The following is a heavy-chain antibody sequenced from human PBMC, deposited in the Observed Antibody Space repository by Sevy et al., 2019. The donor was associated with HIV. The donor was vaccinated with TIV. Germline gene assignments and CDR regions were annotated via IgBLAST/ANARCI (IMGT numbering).Heavy chain of an antibody. V-gene: IGHV1-69*04. CDR2: IIPILGIA. CDR3: ASLNGELGVGYNWFDP. Sequence: ASVKVSCKASGGTFSSYAISWVRQAPGQGLEWMGRIIPILGIANYAQKFQGRVTITADKSTSTAYMELSSLRSEDTAVYYCASLNGELGVGYNWFDPWGQGTLVTVSS. D-gene: IGHD1-26*01. J-gene: IGHJ5*02. CDR1: GGTFSSYA.